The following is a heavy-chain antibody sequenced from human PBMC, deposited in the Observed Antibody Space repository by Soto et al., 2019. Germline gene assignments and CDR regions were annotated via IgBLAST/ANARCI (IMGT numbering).Heavy chain of an antibody. CDR3: ARPLITDYYYGMDV. CDR2: IYPDDSDT. D-gene: IGHD3-16*01. V-gene: IGHV5-51*01. Sequence: GESLKISCQTSGYSFSAYWIGWVRQMPGKVLEWMGIIYPDDSDTRYSPSVQGQVTISADKSISTAYLHWSSLKASDTAMYYCARPLITDYYYGMDVXGQGTTVTVSS. CDR1: GYSFSAYW. J-gene: IGHJ6*02.